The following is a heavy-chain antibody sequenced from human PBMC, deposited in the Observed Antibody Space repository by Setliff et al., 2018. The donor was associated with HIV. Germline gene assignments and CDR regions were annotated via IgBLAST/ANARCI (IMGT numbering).Heavy chain of an antibody. V-gene: IGHV3-33*06. Sequence: VGSLRLSCAASGFTFNSYGMHWVRQAPGKGLEWVALIWYDASKKEYADSVKGRFNILRDDSKKTVDLQMNSLRADDTAVYYCVKDVVKFWSGSGALDFWGPGTLVTVSS. D-gene: IGHD3-3*01. CDR2: IWYDASKK. CDR3: VKDVVKFWSGSGALDF. J-gene: IGHJ4*02. CDR1: GFTFNSYG.